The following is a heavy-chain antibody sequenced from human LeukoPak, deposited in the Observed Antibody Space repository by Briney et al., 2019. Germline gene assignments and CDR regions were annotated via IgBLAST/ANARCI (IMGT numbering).Heavy chain of an antibody. J-gene: IGHJ4*02. D-gene: IGHD2-15*01. CDR2: SIPIFGTA. V-gene: IGHV1-69*13. CDR1: GGTFSSFA. CDR3: ARDSFPYCSGGSCWNY. Sequence: GASVKVSCKASGGTFSSFAISWVRQSPGQGLEWMGGSIPIFGTANYAQKLQGRVTRTADESTSTAYMELSSLRSEDTAVYYCARDSFPYCSGGSCWNYWGQGTLVTVSS.